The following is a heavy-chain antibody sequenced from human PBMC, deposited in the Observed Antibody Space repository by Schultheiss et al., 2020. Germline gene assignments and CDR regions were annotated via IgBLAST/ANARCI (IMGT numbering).Heavy chain of an antibody. D-gene: IGHD5-12*01. J-gene: IGHJ4*02. V-gene: IGHV3-23*01. Sequence: GGSLRLSCAASGFAFSSYAMSWVRQAPGKGLEWVSAISGSGGSTYYADSVKGRFTISRDNSKNTLYLQMNSLRAEDTAVYYCAKQPDIVATMEYFDYWGQGTLVTVAS. CDR3: AKQPDIVATMEYFDY. CDR1: GFAFSSYA. CDR2: ISGSGGST.